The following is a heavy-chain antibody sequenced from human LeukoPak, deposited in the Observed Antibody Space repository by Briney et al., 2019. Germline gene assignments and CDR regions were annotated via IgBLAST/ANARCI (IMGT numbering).Heavy chain of an antibody. J-gene: IGHJ4*02. CDR3: ARDPEWHDILTGYYGY. CDR1: GFTFSSYA. D-gene: IGHD3-9*01. V-gene: IGHV3-7*01. Sequence: PGGSLRLSCAASGFTFSSYAMSWVRQAPGKGLEWVANIKQDGSEKYYVDSVKGRFTISRDNAKNSLYLQMNSLRAEDTAVYYCARDPEWHDILTGYYGYWGQGTLVTVSS. CDR2: IKQDGSEK.